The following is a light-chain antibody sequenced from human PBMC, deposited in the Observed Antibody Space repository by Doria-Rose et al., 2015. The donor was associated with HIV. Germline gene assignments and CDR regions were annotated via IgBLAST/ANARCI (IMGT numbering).Light chain of an antibody. Sequence: TQSPSFLSASVGVRVTITCRASQGISRYLAWYQQKPGKAPTLLIFGASTLQSWVPSTFRGSGSGTEFTLTISSPQPEDFATYYCQQFDSFPRTFGQGTKVELK. J-gene: IGKJ1*01. CDR2: GAS. CDR1: QGISRY. V-gene: IGKV1-9*01. CDR3: QQFDSFPRT.